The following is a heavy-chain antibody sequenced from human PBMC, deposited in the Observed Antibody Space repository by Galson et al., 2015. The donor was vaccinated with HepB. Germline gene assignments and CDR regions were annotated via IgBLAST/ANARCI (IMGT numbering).Heavy chain of an antibody. D-gene: IGHD3-3*01. J-gene: IGHJ4*02. CDR2: MSGRGDI. Sequence: SLRLSCAASGFTFSSYAMNWVRQAPGEGLEWVSAMSGRGDIYYADSVKGRLTISRDNSKNTLYLQMSSLRADDTAIYYCARVTYYDIWSGSRYYFDYWGQGTLVTVSS. CDR3: ARVTYYDIWSGSRYYFDY. CDR1: GFTFSSYA. V-gene: IGHV3-23*01.